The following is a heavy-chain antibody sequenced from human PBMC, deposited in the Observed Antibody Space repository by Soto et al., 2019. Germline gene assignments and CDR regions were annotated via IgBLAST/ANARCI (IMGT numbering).Heavy chain of an antibody. CDR2: INHSGST. D-gene: IGHD6-13*01. V-gene: IGHV4-34*01. J-gene: IGHJ6*02. CDR3: ARGWGSSWSVAGGPNYYYYYYGMDV. CDR1: GGSFSGYY. Sequence: KPSETLSLTCAVYGGSFSGYYWSWIRQPPGKGLEWIGEINHSGSTNYNPSLKSRVTISVDTSKNQFSLKLSSVTAADTAVYYCARGWGSSWSVAGGPNYYYYYYGMDVWGQGTTVTVSS.